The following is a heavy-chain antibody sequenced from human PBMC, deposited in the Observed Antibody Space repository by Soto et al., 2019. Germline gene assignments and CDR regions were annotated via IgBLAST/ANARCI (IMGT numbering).Heavy chain of an antibody. CDR1: GGSMRNYF. V-gene: IGHV4-59*01. J-gene: IGHJ4*02. D-gene: IGHD6-13*01. CDR3: AAGEASSRNLAPYYLDF. CDR2: IHYSGTT. Sequence: SETLSLTCTVSGGSMRNYFWTWIRQPPGKGLEWIGYIHYSGTTSFFPSYNPSLRSRVTTSEDTSKNQFSLKLLSVTTADTAVYFCAAGEASSRNLAPYYLDFWGQGTLVTVSS.